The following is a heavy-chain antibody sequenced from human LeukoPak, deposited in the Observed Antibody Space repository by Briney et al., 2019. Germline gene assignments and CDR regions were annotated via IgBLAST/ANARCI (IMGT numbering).Heavy chain of an antibody. CDR1: GFTFSSYG. Sequence: PGGSLRLSCAASGFTFSSYGMHWVRQAPGKGLEWVAVIWYDGSNKYYADSVKGRFTISRDNSKNTLYLQMNSLRAEDTAVYYCARGIAAASDVDYGMDVWGQGTMVTVSS. J-gene: IGHJ6*02. CDR3: ARGIAAASDVDYGMDV. V-gene: IGHV3-33*01. D-gene: IGHD6-13*01. CDR2: IWYDGSNK.